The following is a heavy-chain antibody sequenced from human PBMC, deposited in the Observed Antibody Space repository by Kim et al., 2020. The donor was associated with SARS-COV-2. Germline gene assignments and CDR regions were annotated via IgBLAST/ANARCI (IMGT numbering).Heavy chain of an antibody. J-gene: IGHJ4*02. V-gene: IGHV4-31*02. CDR3: ARDTGPYGSGSYYSDY. D-gene: IGHD3-10*01. Sequence: PKRRVTISVDTSKNKFSLKLSSVTAADTAVYYCARDTGPYGSGSYYSDYWGQGTLVTVSS.